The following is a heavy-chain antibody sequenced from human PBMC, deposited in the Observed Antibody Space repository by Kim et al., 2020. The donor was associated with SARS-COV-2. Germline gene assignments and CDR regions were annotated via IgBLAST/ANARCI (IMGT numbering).Heavy chain of an antibody. Sequence: SGSTNYTPSLKSRVTISLDTSKNQFSLKLNSVTAADTAVYYCARNNALDIWGQGTMVTVSS. CDR3: ARNNALDI. CDR2: SGST. V-gene: IGHV4-59*01. J-gene: IGHJ3*02.